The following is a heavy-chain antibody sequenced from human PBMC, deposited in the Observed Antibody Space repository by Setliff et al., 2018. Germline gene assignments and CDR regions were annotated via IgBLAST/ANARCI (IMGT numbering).Heavy chain of an antibody. V-gene: IGHV4-59*12. Sequence: SETLSLTCTVSGGSISPYFWSWIRQSPGKGLEWIGYIYHNGNTNFNPSVRGRVTISEDTSKNHIPLRMTSVTAADTAMYYCARVFGDNDLPDIWGRGTMVTVSS. D-gene: IGHD2-21*02. J-gene: IGHJ3*02. CDR3: ARVFGDNDLPDI. CDR1: GGSISPYF. CDR2: IYHNGNT.